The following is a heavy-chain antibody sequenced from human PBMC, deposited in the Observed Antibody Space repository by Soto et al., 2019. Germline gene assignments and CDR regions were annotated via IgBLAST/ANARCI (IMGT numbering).Heavy chain of an antibody. V-gene: IGHV3-33*01. CDR1: GFTFSSYG. CDR3: ARERIRYYYYYGMDV. CDR2: IWYDGSNK. J-gene: IGHJ6*02. Sequence: PGGSLRLSCAASGFTFSSYGMHWVRQAPGKGLEWVAVIWYDGSNKYYADSVKGRFTISRDNSKNTLYLQMNSLRAEDTAVYYCARERIRYYYYYGMDVWGQGTKVTVSS.